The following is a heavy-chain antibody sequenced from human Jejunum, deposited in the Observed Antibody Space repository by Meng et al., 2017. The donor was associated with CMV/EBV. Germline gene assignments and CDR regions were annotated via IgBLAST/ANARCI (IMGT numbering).Heavy chain of an antibody. D-gene: IGHD5-18*01. CDR3: TRGGWRYSFGSFDY. CDR1: FTFSNSD. CDR2: VSWNGSRT. Sequence: FTFSNSDMNWVRQAPGKGLEWVSGVSWNGSRTHYADSVKGRFIISRDNSRNFLYQQMNSLRPEDTAMYYCTRGGWRYSFGSFDYWGQGALVTVSS. V-gene: IGHV3-19*01. J-gene: IGHJ4*02.